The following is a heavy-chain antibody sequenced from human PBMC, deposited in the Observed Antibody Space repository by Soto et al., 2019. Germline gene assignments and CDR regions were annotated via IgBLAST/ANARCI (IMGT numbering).Heavy chain of an antibody. CDR3: ARGRYGDY. CDR2: ISAHNGNT. Sequence: QVHLVQSGAEVKKPGASVKVSCKGSGYTFTSYGITWVRQAPGQGLEWMGWISAHNGNTDYAQKLQGSVTVTRDTSTSTAYMELRSLRSDDPAVYYCARGRYGDYWGQGALVTVSS. J-gene: IGHJ4*02. D-gene: IGHD1-1*01. V-gene: IGHV1-18*01. CDR1: GYTFTSYG.